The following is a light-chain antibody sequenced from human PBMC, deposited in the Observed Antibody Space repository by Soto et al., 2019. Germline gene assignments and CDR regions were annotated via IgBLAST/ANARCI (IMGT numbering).Light chain of an antibody. CDR1: NSDVGGYDR. J-gene: IGLJ3*02. CDR3: ISYIPSTTTHWV. V-gene: IGLV2-14*01. Sequence: QSVLTQPASVSGSPGQSITISCTGTNSDVGGYDRVSWYQHHPGKAPKLLIFEVYNRPSGISDRFSGSKSGDMASLTISGLQAEDEADYYCISYIPSTTTHWVFGGGTKVTVL. CDR2: EVY.